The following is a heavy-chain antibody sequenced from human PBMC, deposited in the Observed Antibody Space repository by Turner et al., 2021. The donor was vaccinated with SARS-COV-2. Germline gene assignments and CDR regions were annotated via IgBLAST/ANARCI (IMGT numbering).Heavy chain of an antibody. D-gene: IGHD3-16*01. J-gene: IGHJ5*02. Sequence: QVQLQESGPGLVKPSETLSLNCTVSGDSINSYYWSWIRQSPGKGLEWIGYIFYSGSTNYNPSLNSRVTISVDTSKNQLSLHLTSVTAADTAIYFCARGAYASVTLNRFDAWGQGTLVTVSS. CDR2: IFYSGST. CDR3: ARGAYASVTLNRFDA. CDR1: GDSINSYY. V-gene: IGHV4-59*01.